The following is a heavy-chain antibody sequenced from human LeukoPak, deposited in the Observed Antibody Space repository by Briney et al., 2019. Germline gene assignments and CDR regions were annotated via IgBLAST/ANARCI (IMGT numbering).Heavy chain of an antibody. CDR2: TRNKAKSDTT. Sequence: PGGSLRLSCGTSGVTFSDHYMDWVRQAPGKGLEWVGRTRNKAKSDTTEYAASVEGRFTISRDDSKNLLYLQMNSLKTEDTAVYYCARAVDYDSSGIYYFDYWGQGTLVTVSS. CDR3: ARAVDYDSSGIYYFDY. CDR1: GVTFSDHY. J-gene: IGHJ4*02. D-gene: IGHD3-22*01. V-gene: IGHV3-72*01.